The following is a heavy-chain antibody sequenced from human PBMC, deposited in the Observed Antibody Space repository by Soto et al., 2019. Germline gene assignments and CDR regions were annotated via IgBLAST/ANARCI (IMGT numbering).Heavy chain of an antibody. J-gene: IGHJ4*02. Sequence: GGSRRLSCAASGFTFTSYAMSWVRQAPGTGLEWVSAISVSGGSTYFADSVKGRFTISRDNSRNTLYLQMSSLRAEDTAVYYCAKDRSSGWYYFDYWGQGT. CDR1: GFTFTSYA. V-gene: IGHV3-23*01. CDR2: ISVSGGST. CDR3: AKDRSSGWYYFDY. D-gene: IGHD6-19*01.